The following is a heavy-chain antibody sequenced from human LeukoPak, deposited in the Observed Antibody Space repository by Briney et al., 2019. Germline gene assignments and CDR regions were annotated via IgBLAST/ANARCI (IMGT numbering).Heavy chain of an antibody. CDR2: IVPIFGTA. Sequence: SVKVSCKASGGTFSSYAISWVRRAPGQGLEWMGGIVPIFGTANYAQKFQGRVTITTDESTSTAYMELSSLRSEDTAVYYCARGDHSSSYLYYFDYWGQGTLVTVSS. D-gene: IGHD6-13*01. J-gene: IGHJ4*02. CDR1: GGTFSSYA. V-gene: IGHV1-69*05. CDR3: ARGDHSSSYLYYFDY.